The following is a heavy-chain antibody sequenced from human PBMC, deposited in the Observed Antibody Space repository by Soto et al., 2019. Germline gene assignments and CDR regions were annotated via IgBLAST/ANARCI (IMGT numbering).Heavy chain of an antibody. V-gene: IGHV1-2*04. CDR2: INPNGGDT. J-gene: IGHJ5*02. CDR1: GYTFTGYY. CDR3: ARGTWQGRFDP. Sequence: QVQLVQSGAEVKKPGASVKVSFKASGYTFTGYYIHWVRQAPGQGLEWMGWINPNGGDTNYAQKFQDWVTMTRDTSISTAYMELSTLKADDTAVYYCARGTWQGRFDPWGQGTLVTVSS.